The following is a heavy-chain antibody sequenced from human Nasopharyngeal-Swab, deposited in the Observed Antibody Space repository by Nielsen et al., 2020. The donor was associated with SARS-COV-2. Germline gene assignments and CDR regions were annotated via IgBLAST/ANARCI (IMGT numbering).Heavy chain of an antibody. J-gene: IGHJ4*02. V-gene: IGHV3-11*06. Sequence: GESLKISCAASGFTFSDYYMSWIRQAPGKGLEWVSYISSSSSYTNYADSVKGRFTISRDNAKNSLYLQMNSLKAEDTAVYYCARGRRSFPTDYWGQGTLVTVSS. D-gene: IGHD1-1*01. CDR3: ARGRRSFPTDY. CDR1: GFTFSDYY. CDR2: ISSSSSYT.